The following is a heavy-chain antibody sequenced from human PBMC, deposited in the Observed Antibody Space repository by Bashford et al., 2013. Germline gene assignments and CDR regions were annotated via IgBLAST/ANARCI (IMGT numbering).Heavy chain of an antibody. D-gene: IGHD3-22*01. CDR2: IIPIFGTA. CDR3: ASGGDYYDSSGYYRFDY. J-gene: IGHJ4*02. Sequence: YGISWVRQAPGQGLEWMGGIIPIFGTANYAQKFQGRVTITADESTSTVYMELSSLRSEDTAVYYCASGGDYYDSSGYYRFDYWGQGTLVTVSS. CDR1: YG. V-gene: IGHV1-69*01.